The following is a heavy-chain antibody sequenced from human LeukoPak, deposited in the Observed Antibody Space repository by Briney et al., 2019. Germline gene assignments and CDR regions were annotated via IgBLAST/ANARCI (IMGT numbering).Heavy chain of an antibody. V-gene: IGHV4-39*01. Sequence: SETLSLTCTVSGGSISSSSYYWGWIRQPPGKGLEWIGSIYYSGSTYYNPSLKSRVTISVDTSKNQFSLKLSSVTAADTTMYYCPSHSRDPRSGPSFDYGALVTLV. J-gene: IGHJ4*02. CDR2: IYYSGST. D-gene: IGHD2-15*01. CDR1: GGSISSSSYY. CDR3: PSHSRDPRSGPSFDY.